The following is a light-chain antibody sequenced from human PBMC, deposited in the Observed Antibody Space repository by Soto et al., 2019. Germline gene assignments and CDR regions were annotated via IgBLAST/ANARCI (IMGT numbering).Light chain of an antibody. Sequence: DIQMTQSPSTLSASVGDRVTITCRASQSISSWLAWYQQKPGKAPKLLIYAASTLQSGVPSRFSGSGSGTDFTLTINSLKHEDFATYFCQQLNNYPSTFGGGTKVDIK. J-gene: IGKJ4*01. CDR3: QQLNNYPST. CDR2: AAS. V-gene: IGKV1-5*01. CDR1: QSISSW.